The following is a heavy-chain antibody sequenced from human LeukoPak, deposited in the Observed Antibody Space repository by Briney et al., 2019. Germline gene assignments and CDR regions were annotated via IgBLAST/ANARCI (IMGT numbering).Heavy chain of an antibody. CDR3: ARDRYFSDSSGYPYDI. Sequence: PGGSLRLSCAASGFIFTNYNLNWVRLAPGKGLEWISSITSSSYMSYSDSVKGRFTISRDNTKNSLYLQMNSLRPEDTAVYYCARDRYFSDSSGYPYDIWGQGTMVTVSS. J-gene: IGHJ3*02. CDR1: GFIFTNYN. CDR2: ITSSSYM. D-gene: IGHD3-22*01. V-gene: IGHV3-21*01.